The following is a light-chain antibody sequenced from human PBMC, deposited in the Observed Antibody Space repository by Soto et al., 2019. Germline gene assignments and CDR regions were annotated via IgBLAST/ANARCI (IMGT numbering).Light chain of an antibody. CDR3: QQYYGTPPRT. V-gene: IGKV4-1*01. Sequence: DIVMTQSPDSLAVSLGERATINCKSSQSVLYSSDNKDYLAWYQQKPGQPPKLLISWASSRESGVPDRFSGGGSGTDFTLTITSRQAEDVAVYYCQQYYGTPPRTFGQGTKVEIK. J-gene: IGKJ1*01. CDR2: WAS. CDR1: QSVLYSSDNKDY.